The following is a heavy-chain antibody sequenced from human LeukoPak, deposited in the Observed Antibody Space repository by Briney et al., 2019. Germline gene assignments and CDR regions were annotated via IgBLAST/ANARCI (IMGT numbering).Heavy chain of an antibody. CDR2: ISYDGSNK. CDR1: GFTFSSYG. V-gene: IGHV3-30*18. CDR3: AKISTSEYFDY. J-gene: IGHJ4*02. Sequence: GGSLRLSCAASGFTFSSYGMHWVRQAPGKGLEWVAVISYDGSNKYYADSVKGRFTISRDNSKNTLYLQMNSLRAEDTAVYYCAKISTSEYFDYWGQGTLVTVSS. D-gene: IGHD1-26*01.